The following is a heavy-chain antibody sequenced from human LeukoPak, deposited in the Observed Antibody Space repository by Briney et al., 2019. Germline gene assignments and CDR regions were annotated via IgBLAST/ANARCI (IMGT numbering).Heavy chain of an antibody. V-gene: IGHV3-30*18. CDR1: GFIFSDFD. D-gene: IGHD6-13*01. CDR2: MSHNGVKD. Sequence: PGKSLRLSCAASGFIFSDFDMHWVRQAPGKGLQWVALMSHNGVKDSYEDSVKGRSTISRDNSKNTLYLQMNSLRTEDTAVYYCAQEGIAVPHLTRGYFNLWGRGSLVTVSS. J-gene: IGHJ2*01. CDR3: AQEGIAVPHLTRGYFNL.